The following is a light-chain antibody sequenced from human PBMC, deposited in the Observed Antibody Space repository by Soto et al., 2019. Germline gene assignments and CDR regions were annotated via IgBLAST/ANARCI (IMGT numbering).Light chain of an antibody. V-gene: IGLV2-14*01. CDR2: EVT. CDR3: SAYTPSSTLV. J-gene: IGLJ2*01. CDR1: SSDVGCYNY. Sequence: QSVLTQPASVSGSPGQSITISCTGTSSDVGCYNYVSWYQQHPGKAPKLMISEVTNRPSGVSNRFSVSKSGNTASLIISGLQPANEADYYCSAYTPSSTLVLGGGTKLTV.